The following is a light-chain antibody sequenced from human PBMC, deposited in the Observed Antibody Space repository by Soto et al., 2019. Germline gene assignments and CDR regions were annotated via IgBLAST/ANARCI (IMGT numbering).Light chain of an antibody. CDR3: QHRSNWPLT. CDR1: QSVSSY. V-gene: IGKV3-11*01. Sequence: IVLTQSPATLSLSPGERATLSCSASQSVSSYLAWYQDKPGQAPRLLIYDASNRATGIPARFSGSGSGTDFTLTISSLEPEDFAVYYCQHRSNWPLTFGGGSKVDIK. J-gene: IGKJ4*01. CDR2: DAS.